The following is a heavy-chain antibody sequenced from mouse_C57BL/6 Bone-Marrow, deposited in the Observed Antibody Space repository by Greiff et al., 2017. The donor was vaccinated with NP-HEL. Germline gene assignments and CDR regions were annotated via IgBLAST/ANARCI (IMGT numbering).Heavy chain of an antibody. CDR1: GFTFSNYW. V-gene: IGHV6-3*01. D-gene: IGHD1-1*01. CDR2: IRLKSDNYAT. J-gene: IGHJ3*01. Sequence: EVKVEESGGGLVQPGGSMKLSCVASGFTFSNYWMNWVRQSPEKGLEWVAQIRLKSDNYATHYAESVKGRFTISRDDSNSSVYLQMNNLRAEDTGIYYCTAQIYYYGSSGAYWGQGTLVTVSA. CDR3: TAQIYYYGSSGAY.